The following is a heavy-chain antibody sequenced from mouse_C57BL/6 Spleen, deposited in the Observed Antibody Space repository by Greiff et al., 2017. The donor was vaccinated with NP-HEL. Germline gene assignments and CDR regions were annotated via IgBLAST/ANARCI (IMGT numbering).Heavy chain of an antibody. Sequence: QVQLKESGAELVRPGASVTLSCKASGYTFTAYEMHWVKQTPVHGLEWIGAIDPETGGTAYNQKFKGKAILTADKSSSTAYMELRSLTSEDSAVYYCTRGCYYLDYWGQGTTLTVSS. CDR1: GYTFTAYE. CDR3: TRGCYYLDY. V-gene: IGHV1-15*01. J-gene: IGHJ2*01. CDR2: IDPETGGT.